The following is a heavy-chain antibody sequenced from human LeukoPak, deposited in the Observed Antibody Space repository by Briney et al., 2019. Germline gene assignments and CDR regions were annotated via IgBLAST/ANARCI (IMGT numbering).Heavy chain of an antibody. V-gene: IGHV4-59*11. CDR2: ILYSGST. CDR3: TRRNMAAASIDL. J-gene: IGHJ5*02. Sequence: PSETLSLTCTVSGGSISGRWWTWVRQPPGEGLEWIGDILYSGSTNYNPSLKSRLSILVDTSKNQFSLKLNSVTAADTAMYYCTRRNMAAASIDLWGQGTLVIASS. CDR1: GGSISGRW. D-gene: IGHD5-24*01.